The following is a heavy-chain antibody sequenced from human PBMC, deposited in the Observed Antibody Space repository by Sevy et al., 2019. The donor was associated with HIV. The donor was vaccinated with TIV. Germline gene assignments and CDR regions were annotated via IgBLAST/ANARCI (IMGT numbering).Heavy chain of an antibody. CDR2: IRSKTYGGTT. J-gene: IGHJ3*01. D-gene: IGHD6-19*01. V-gene: IGHV3-49*03. Sequence: GGSLRLSCTAPGFTFGDYAMSWFRQAPGKALEWVGFIRSKTYGGTTEYAASVKGRFTISRDDSKSIAYLQMNSLKTEDTAVYYCSREGSEGTVAQPDAFDFWGQGTMVTVSS. CDR1: GFTFGDYA. CDR3: SREGSEGTVAQPDAFDF.